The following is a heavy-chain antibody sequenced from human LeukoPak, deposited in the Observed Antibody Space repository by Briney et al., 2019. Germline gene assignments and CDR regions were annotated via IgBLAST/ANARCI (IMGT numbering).Heavy chain of an antibody. CDR3: AKDDPTGRYL. CDR2: IHNYETTE. D-gene: IGHD1-26*01. CDR1: GFTFRNYG. Sequence: GGSLRLSCVASGFTFRNYGMHWVRQTPGKGLEWVTFIHNYETTEYYADSVKGRFTISRDNSKNTVYLQMNSLRVEDAAVYYCAKDDPTGRYLWGQGTLVTVSS. V-gene: IGHV3-30*02. J-gene: IGHJ4*02.